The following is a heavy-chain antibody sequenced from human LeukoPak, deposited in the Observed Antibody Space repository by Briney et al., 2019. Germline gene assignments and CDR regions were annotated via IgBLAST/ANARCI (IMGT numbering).Heavy chain of an antibody. CDR3: ARVLFSGDYLGY. V-gene: IGHV3-30*09. D-gene: IGHD4-17*01. Sequence: GGSLRLSCVASGFTFSSYAIQWVRQAPGKGLEWVAIISSDGSVAYYADSVKGRFAISRDNSGNTLYLQMDSVGPEDTAIYYCARVLFSGDYLGYWGQGTLVTVSS. CDR1: GFTFSSYA. CDR2: ISSDGSVA. J-gene: IGHJ4*02.